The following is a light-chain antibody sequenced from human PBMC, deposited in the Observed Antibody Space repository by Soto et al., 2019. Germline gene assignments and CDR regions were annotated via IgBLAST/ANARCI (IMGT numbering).Light chain of an antibody. J-gene: IGKJ1*01. CDR2: SAS. V-gene: IGKV3-15*01. CDR3: QQYNNWPQRT. Sequence: EIVMTQSPATLSVSPGERATLSCRASQSVSSNLAWYQQKPGQAPTLLIYSASTRATGIPARFSGSGSGTEFTLTISSLQSQDFAVYYCQQYNNWPQRTFGQGTKVEIK. CDR1: QSVSSN.